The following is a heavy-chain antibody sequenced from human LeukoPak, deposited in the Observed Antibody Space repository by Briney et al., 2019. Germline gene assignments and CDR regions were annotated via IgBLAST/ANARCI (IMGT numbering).Heavy chain of an antibody. CDR1: GGSFSGYY. D-gene: IGHD3-3*01. Sequence: PSETLSLTCAVYGGSFSGYYWSWIRQPPGKGLEWIGEINHSGSTNYNPSLKSRVTISVDTSKNQFSLKLSSVAAADTAVYYCAKYYVFGGEKNCCAPGGRETLAPVSS. CDR3: AKYYVFGGEKNCCAP. CDR2: INHSGST. V-gene: IGHV4-34*01. J-gene: IGHJ5*02.